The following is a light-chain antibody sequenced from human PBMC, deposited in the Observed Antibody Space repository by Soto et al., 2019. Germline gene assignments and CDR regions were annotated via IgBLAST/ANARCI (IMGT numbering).Light chain of an antibody. CDR2: GAS. CDR1: QGISSY. V-gene: IGKV3-20*01. CDR3: QQYGSSEYT. J-gene: IGKJ2*01. Sequence: LTQSPSFLSASVGDRVTITCRASQGISSYLAWYQQKPGQAPRLLIYGASSRATGIPDRFSGSGSGTDFTLTISRLEHEDFAVYYCQQYGSSEYTFGQGTKLQIK.